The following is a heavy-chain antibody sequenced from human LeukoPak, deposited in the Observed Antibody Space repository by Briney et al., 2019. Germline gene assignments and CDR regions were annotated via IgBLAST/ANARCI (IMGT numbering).Heavy chain of an antibody. CDR3: ARELVGATGGYYFDY. Sequence: GGSLRLSCAASGFTFSSYAMSWVRQAPGKGLEWVSTISGSGGSTYYADSVKGRFTISRDNSKNTLYLQMNSLRAEDTAVYYCARELVGATGGYYFDYWGQGTLVTVSS. CDR2: ISGSGGST. J-gene: IGHJ4*02. V-gene: IGHV3-23*01. D-gene: IGHD1-26*01. CDR1: GFTFSSYA.